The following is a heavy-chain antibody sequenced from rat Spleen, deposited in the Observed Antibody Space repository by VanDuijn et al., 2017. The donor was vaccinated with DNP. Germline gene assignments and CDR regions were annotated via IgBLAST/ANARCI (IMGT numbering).Heavy chain of an antibody. CDR1: GFTFSSYW. D-gene: IGHD1-11*01. V-gene: IGHV5-58*01. Sequence: EVKLVESGGGLVQPGRSLKLSCAASGFTFSSYWMYWIRQAPGKGLEWIASINTDGGSTYYPDSVKGRFTISRDNAENTVYLQMNSLRSEDTATYYCARDAGGPFDYWGQGVMVTVSS. J-gene: IGHJ2*01. CDR3: ARDAGGPFDY. CDR2: INTDGGST.